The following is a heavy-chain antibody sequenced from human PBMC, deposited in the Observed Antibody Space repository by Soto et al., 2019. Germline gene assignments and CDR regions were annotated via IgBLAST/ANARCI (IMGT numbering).Heavy chain of an antibody. V-gene: IGHV4-34*01. D-gene: IGHD6-13*01. CDR3: ARTYSSTWYGGWVDH. J-gene: IGHJ5*02. CDR2: INHSGST. CDR1: GVSFIGYY. Sequence: SETLSLTCAVYGVSFIGYYWSWILQPPWKGLEWIGEINHSGSTNYNPSLKSRVTISVDTSKNQFSLKLSSVTAADTAVEDCARTYSSTWYGGWVDHWGPGTSV.